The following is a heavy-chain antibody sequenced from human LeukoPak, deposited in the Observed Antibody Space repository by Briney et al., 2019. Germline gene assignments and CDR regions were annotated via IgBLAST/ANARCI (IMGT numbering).Heavy chain of an antibody. V-gene: IGHV4-59*08. J-gene: IGHJ4*02. CDR1: GGSISSYY. D-gene: IGHD6-25*01. CDR2: IYYSGST. Sequence: SETLSLTCTVSGGSISSYYWSWIRQPPGKGLEWIGCIYYSGSTNYNPSLKSRVTISVDTSKNQFSLKLSSVTAADTAVYYCARQSPGQRQPHFDYWGQGTLVTVSS. CDR3: ARQSPGQRQPHFDY.